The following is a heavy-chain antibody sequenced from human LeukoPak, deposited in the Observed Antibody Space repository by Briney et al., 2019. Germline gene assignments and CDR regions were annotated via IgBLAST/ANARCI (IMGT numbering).Heavy chain of an antibody. CDR3: AKERNPGIAVAGDLNFYYFGLDV. CDR1: GFTFDDYA. V-gene: IGHV3-9*01. J-gene: IGHJ6*02. Sequence: PGRSLRLSCAASGFTFDDYAMHWVRQAPGKGLEWVAGISWDGGSIDYADSVKGRFTISRDSAENSLYLQMNSLRPEDTALYYCAKERNPGIAVAGDLNFYYFGLDVWGQGTTVTVSS. CDR2: ISWDGGSI. D-gene: IGHD6-19*01.